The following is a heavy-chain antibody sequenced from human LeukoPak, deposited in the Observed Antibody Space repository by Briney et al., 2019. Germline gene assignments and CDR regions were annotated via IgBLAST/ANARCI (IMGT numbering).Heavy chain of an antibody. CDR2: IWYDGSNK. CDR1: GFTFSSYA. D-gene: IGHD6-19*01. CDR3: AREEYSSGWYENWFDP. J-gene: IGHJ5*02. Sequence: PGGSLRLSCAASGFTFSSYAMHWVRQAPGKGLEWVAVIWYDGSNKYYADSVKGRFTISRDNSKNTLYLQMNSLRAEDTAVYYCAREEYSSGWYENWFDPWGQGTLVTVSS. V-gene: IGHV3-33*08.